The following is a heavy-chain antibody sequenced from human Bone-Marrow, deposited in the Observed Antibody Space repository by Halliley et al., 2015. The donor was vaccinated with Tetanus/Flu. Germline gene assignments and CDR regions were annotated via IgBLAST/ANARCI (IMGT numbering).Heavy chain of an antibody. Sequence: SSSFIYYADSVKGRFTISRDNAKNSLYLQMNSLRAEDTAVYYCAREAVRFLDTGWDYYGMDVWGQGTTVTVSS. J-gene: IGHJ6*02. D-gene: IGHD3-3*01. CDR2: SSSFI. V-gene: IGHV3-21*01. CDR3: AREAVRFLDTGWDYYGMDV.